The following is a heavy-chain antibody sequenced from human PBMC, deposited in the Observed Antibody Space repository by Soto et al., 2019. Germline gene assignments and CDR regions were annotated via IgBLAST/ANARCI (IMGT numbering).Heavy chain of an antibody. CDR1: GFTLSDNW. Sequence: EVQLVESGGGLVQPGGSLRLSCAASGFTLSDNWIHWVRRAPGKGLVWVSRINSDGSSVTYADSVKGRFTLSRDNAKNTWFLQMDSLRVEYTAMYYCVRAPEQRPFDYWGQGTLVTVSS. CDR3: VRAPEQRPFDY. V-gene: IGHV3-74*03. D-gene: IGHD6-25*01. J-gene: IGHJ4*02. CDR2: INSDGSSV.